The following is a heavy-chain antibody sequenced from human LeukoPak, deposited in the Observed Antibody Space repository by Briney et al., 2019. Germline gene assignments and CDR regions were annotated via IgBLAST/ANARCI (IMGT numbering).Heavy chain of an antibody. CDR3: ARECTLWAATLNWFDP. CDR2: INHSGST. CDR1: GGSFSGYY. D-gene: IGHD2-15*01. V-gene: IGHV4-34*01. Sequence: SETLSLTCAVYGGSFSGYYWSWIRQPPGKGLEWIGEINHSGSTNYNPSLKSRVTISVDTSKNQFSLKLSSVTAADTAVYYCARECTLWAATLNWFDPWGQGTLVTVSS. J-gene: IGHJ5*02.